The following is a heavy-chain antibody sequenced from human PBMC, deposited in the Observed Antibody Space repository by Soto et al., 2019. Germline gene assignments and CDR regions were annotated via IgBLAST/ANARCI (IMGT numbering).Heavy chain of an antibody. CDR2: VNPSGGHT. D-gene: IGHD2-21*02. CDR1: GDTFTDYY. Sequence: QVQLMQSGAEVKKPGASVKVSCKASGDTFTDYYIHWVRQAPGQGLEWMGTVNPSGGHTTYAQHFLGRVTLPXXXSXXTLYMELTSLTSDDTAIYYCARGGHVVVVTAALDYWGQGTLVTVSS. V-gene: IGHV1-46*01. CDR3: ARGGHVVVVTAALDY. J-gene: IGHJ4*02.